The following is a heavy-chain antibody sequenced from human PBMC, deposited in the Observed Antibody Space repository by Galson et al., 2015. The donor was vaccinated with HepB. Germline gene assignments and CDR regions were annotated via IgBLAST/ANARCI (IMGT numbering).Heavy chain of an antibody. CDR3: AKHGVYTFDI. J-gene: IGHJ3*02. CDR2: ITPDGSHT. CDR1: GFTFNDYW. V-gene: IGHV3-7*03. Sequence: SLRLSCAASGFTFNDYWMTWVRQAPGEGLEWFANITPDGSHTFYVDSVNGRFTISRDNAKNALYLQMNSLRVEDSAVYYCAKHGVYTFDIWGQGTMVTVSS. D-gene: IGHD2-2*02.